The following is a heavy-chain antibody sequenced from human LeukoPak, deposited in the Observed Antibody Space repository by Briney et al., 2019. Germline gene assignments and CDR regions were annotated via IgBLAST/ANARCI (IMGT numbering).Heavy chain of an antibody. CDR1: GGSISSYY. CDR3: ASLRHSNYFDY. J-gene: IGHJ4*02. D-gene: IGHD5/OR15-5a*01. CDR2: IHYTGNT. V-gene: IGHV4-59*01. Sequence: SETLSLTCTVSGGSISSYYWSWIRQPPGKGLEWIGYIHYTGNTKYNPSLKSRVTISVDTSKNQFSLKLTSVTAADTAVYYCASLRHSNYFDYWGQGTLVTVSS.